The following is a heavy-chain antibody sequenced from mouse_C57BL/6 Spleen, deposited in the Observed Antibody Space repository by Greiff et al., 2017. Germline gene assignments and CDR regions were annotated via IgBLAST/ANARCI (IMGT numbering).Heavy chain of an antibody. J-gene: IGHJ2*01. CDR3: AREGNYYGSSSYYFDY. Sequence: VQLQQSGPELVKPGASVKISCKASGYAFSSSWMNWVKQRPGKGLEWIGRIYPGDGDTNYNGKFKGKATLTADKSSSTAYMQLSSLTSEDSAVYCCAREGNYYGSSSYYFDYWGQGTTLTVSS. CDR1: GYAFSSSW. V-gene: IGHV1-82*01. CDR2: IYPGDGDT. D-gene: IGHD1-1*01.